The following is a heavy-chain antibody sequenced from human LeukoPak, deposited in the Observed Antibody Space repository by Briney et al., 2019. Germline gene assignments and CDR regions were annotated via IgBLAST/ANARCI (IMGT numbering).Heavy chain of an antibody. CDR1: GYTFTSYG. J-gene: IGHJ3*02. Sequence: GASVNVSCKASGYTFTSYGISWVRQDPGQGLDGMGWISTYNGNTNYAQNLQGRVTMTTDTSTSTAYRELRSLSSDDTAVYYCARVRRGVDAFDIWGQGTMVTVS. V-gene: IGHV1-18*01. CDR2: ISTYNGNT. CDR3: ARVRRGVDAFDI. D-gene: IGHD3-10*01.